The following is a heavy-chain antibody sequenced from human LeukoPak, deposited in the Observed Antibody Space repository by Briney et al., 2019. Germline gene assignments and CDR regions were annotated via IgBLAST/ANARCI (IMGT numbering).Heavy chain of an antibody. V-gene: IGHV3-30-3*01. CDR2: ISYDGSNK. CDR1: GFTFSNYA. CDR3: ARESTTSCPDY. Sequence: GGSLRLSCAASGFTFSNYAMHWVRQAPGKGLEWVAVISYDGSNKYYADSVKGRFTISRDNSKNTLYLQMNSLRAEDTAVYHCARESTTSCPDYWGQGTLVTVSS. J-gene: IGHJ4*02. D-gene: IGHD2-2*01.